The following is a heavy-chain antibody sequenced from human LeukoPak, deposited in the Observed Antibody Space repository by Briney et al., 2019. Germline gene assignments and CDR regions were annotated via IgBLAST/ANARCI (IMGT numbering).Heavy chain of an antibody. V-gene: IGHV4-34*01. J-gene: IGHJ5*02. CDR2: INHSGST. CDR3: ARGLKWNSSSWYRNWFDP. Sequence: SETLSLTCAVYGGSFSGYYWSWIRQPPGKGLEWIGEINHSGSTNYNPSLKSRVTISVDTSKNQFSLKLSSVTAADTAVYYCARGLKWNSSSWYRNWFDPWGQGTLVTVSS. CDR1: GGSFSGYY. D-gene: IGHD6-13*01.